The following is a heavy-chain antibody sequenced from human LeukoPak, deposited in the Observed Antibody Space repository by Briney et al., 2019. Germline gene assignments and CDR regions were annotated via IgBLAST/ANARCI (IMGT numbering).Heavy chain of an antibody. V-gene: IGHV4-4*07. J-gene: IGHJ4*02. CDR2: IYASGST. Sequence: PSETLSLTCTVSGGSVNSYYWSWIRQPAGRGLEWIGHIYASGSTDYNPSLQSRVPLSLAMAKNQFSLRLTSVTAADTAVYFCARMVPAGTHNYWGQGLLVTVSS. D-gene: IGHD2-2*01. CDR3: ARMVPAGTHNY. CDR1: GGSVNSYY.